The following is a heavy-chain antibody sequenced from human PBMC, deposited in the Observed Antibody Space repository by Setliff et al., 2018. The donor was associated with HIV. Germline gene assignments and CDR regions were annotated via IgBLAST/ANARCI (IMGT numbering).Heavy chain of an antibody. CDR2: INHSGST. J-gene: IGHJ6*03. D-gene: IGHD3-10*01. V-gene: IGHV4-34*01. CDR1: GGSFSGYY. CDR3: ARGRDYYGSGSYFNGRANSYYFMDV. Sequence: SETLSLTCAVYGGSFSGYYWSWIRQPPGKGLEWTGEINHSGSTNYNPSLKSRVTISVDTSKNQFSLRLSSVTAADAAVYYCARGRDYYGSGSYFNGRANSYYFMDVWGKGTTVTVSS.